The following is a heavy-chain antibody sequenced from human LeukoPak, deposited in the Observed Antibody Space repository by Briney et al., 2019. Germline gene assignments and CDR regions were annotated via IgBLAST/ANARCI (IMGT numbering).Heavy chain of an antibody. CDR1: GGSGSSDS. J-gene: IGHJ6*03. D-gene: IGHD5-18*01. Sequence: SETLSLTCTVSGGSGSSDSWSWIRQPPGQGLEWICYISYSGSTSYNPSLKSRVTISVDPPKRQLSLKLRSVTAADTAVYHCARRTRSFSYTYGDAYYYYMDVWGKGTTVIVS. CDR2: ISYSGST. V-gene: IGHV4-59*02. CDR3: ARRTRSFSYTYGDAYYYYMDV.